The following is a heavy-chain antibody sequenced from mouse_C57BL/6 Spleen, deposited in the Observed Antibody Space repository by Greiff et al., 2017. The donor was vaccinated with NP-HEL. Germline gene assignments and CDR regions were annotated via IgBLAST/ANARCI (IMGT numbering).Heavy chain of an antibody. CDR2: IDPSDSYT. V-gene: IGHV1-69*01. CDR3: ARKGGYLYYFDY. J-gene: IGHJ2*01. D-gene: IGHD3-1*01. Sequence: VQLQQPGAELVMPGASVKLSCKASGYTFTSYWMHWVKQRPGQGLEWIGEIDPSDSYTTYNQQFKGKSTLTVDKSSSTAYMQLSSLTSEDSAVYYCARKGGYLYYFDYWGQGTTLTVSS. CDR1: GYTFTSYW.